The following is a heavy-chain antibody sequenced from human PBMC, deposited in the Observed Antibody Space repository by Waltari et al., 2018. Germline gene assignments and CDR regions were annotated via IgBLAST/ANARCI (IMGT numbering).Heavy chain of an antibody. V-gene: IGHV3-66*02. J-gene: IGHJ4*02. CDR2: MYPPGSS. D-gene: IGHD5-18*01. CDR1: GFPVSSTP. CDR3: ARARDEHTAMVFFDL. Sequence: DVQLAESGGGLVHPGGSLRLSCAASGFPVSSTPVGWVRQSPGKGLEWVSVMYPPGSSYNADAVEGRFSISRDISQNTVHLQMNNLRLEDTAIYYCARARDEHTAMVFFDLWGQGTVVTVSS.